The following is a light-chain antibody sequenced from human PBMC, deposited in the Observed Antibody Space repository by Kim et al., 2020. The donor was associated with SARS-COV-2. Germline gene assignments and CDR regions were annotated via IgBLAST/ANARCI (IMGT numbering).Light chain of an antibody. Sequence: SPGEKATLSCRASQNLNNNLAWYQQKPGQAPRLLIYGASTRATGVPARFSGSGSGTEFTLTITSLQSEDFAVYFCQQFNNWPPITFGQGTRLEIK. CDR3: QQFNNWPPIT. V-gene: IGKV3-15*01. CDR2: GAS. J-gene: IGKJ5*01. CDR1: QNLNNN.